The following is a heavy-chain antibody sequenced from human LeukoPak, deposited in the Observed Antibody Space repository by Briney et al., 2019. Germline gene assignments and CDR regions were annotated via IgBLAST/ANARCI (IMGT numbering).Heavy chain of an antibody. V-gene: IGHV3-23*01. CDR1: GFTFSSYA. J-gene: IGHJ4*02. Sequence: GGSLRLSCAASGFTFSSYAMSWVRQAPGKGLEWVSAITDSGGDTYHADPVKGRFTISRDNSQNTLYMQVNSLRVEDTAVYYCAKGSSSSRPYYFDYWGQGTLVTVSS. CDR2: ITDSGGDT. CDR3: AKGSSSSRPYYFDY. D-gene: IGHD6-6*01.